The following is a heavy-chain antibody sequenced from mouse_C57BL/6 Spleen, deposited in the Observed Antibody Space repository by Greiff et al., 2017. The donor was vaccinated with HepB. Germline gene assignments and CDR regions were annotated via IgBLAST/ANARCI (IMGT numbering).Heavy chain of an antibody. J-gene: IGHJ3*01. V-gene: IGHV1-15*01. CDR2: IDPETGGT. CDR1: GYTFTDYE. D-gene: IGHD3-2*02. Sequence: VQLKESGAELVRPGASVTLSCKASGYTFTDYEMHWVKQTPVHGLEWIGAIDPETGGTAYNQKFKGKAILTADKSSSTAYMELRSLTSEDSAVYYCTRGDSSGYWFAYWGQGTLVTVSA. CDR3: TRGDSSGYWFAY.